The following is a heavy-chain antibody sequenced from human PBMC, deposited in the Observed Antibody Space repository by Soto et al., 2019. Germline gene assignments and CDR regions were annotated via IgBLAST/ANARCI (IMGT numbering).Heavy chain of an antibody. Sequence: ASVKVSCKASGYTFTGYYMHWVRQAPGQGLEWMGWINPNSGGTNYAQKFQGRVTMTRDTSISTAYMELSRLRSDDTAVYYCARESSIAARRRRNWFDPWGQGTLVTVSS. J-gene: IGHJ5*02. D-gene: IGHD6-6*01. V-gene: IGHV1-2*02. CDR3: ARESSIAARRRRNWFDP. CDR1: GYTFTGYY. CDR2: INPNSGGT.